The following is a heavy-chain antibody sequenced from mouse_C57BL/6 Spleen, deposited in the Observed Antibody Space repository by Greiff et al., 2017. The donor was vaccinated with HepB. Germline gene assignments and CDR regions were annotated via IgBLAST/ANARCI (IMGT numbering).Heavy chain of an antibody. CDR2: ISSGGDYI. Sequence: EVMLVESGEGLVKPGGSLKLSCAASGFTFSSYAMSWVRQTPEKRLEWVAYISSGGDYIYYADTVKGRFTISRDNARNTLYLQMSSLKSEDTAMYYCTRDSSGYSAMDYWGQGTSVTVSS. J-gene: IGHJ4*01. CDR3: TRDSSGYSAMDY. D-gene: IGHD3-2*02. CDR1: GFTFSSYA. V-gene: IGHV5-9-1*02.